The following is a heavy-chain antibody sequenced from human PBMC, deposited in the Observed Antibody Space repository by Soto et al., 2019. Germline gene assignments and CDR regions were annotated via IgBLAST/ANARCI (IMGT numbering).Heavy chain of an antibody. CDR2: IYPGDSDT. CDR3: ASLTYYYDSSGSPDAFDI. CDR1: GYSFTSYW. D-gene: IGHD3-22*01. J-gene: IGHJ3*02. V-gene: IGHV5-51*01. Sequence: PVGSLKISCSGSGYSFTSYWIGWVRQMPWKGLEWMGIIYPGDSDTRYSPSFQGQVTISADKSISTAYLQWSSLKASDTAMYYCASLTYYYDSSGSPDAFDIWGQGTMVTVSS.